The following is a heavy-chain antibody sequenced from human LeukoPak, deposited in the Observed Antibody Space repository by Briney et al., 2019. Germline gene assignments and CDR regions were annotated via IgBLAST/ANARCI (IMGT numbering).Heavy chain of an antibody. Sequence: GGSLRLSCAASGFTFSSYVMNWVRQAPGKGLEWVSGISDSGGGTYYADSVKGRFTISRDNSKNTLYLQMNSLRAEDTAVYYCAKLPGRAADYWGQGTLVAVSS. CDR2: ISDSGGGT. J-gene: IGHJ4*02. CDR1: GFTFSSYV. CDR3: AKLPGRAADY. V-gene: IGHV3-23*01.